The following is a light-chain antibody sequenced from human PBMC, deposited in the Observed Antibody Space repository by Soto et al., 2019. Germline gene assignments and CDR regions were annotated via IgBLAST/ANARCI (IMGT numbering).Light chain of an antibody. CDR2: DDS. CDR3: QVWDSLSDHHV. Sequence: SYALTQPPSVSVAPGQRARISCGGNKIEIKTVFWYQQKPGQAPVVVVSDDSVRPSGIPERFSGSNSGGTATLSIIGVEAGDEADYYCQVWDSLSDHHVFGPGTKVTVL. V-gene: IGLV3-21*02. J-gene: IGLJ1*01. CDR1: KIEIKT.